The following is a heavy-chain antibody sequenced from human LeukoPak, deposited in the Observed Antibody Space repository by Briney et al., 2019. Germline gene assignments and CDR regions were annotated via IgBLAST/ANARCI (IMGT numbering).Heavy chain of an antibody. CDR2: ISSSSYI. Sequence: GGSLRLSCAASGFTFSSYSMNWVRQAPGRGLEWVSSISSSSYIYYADSVKGRFTISRDNAKNSLYLQMNSLRAEDTAVYYCARGIMTPYYMDVWGKGTTVTVSS. CDR3: ARGIMTPYYMDV. V-gene: IGHV3-21*01. J-gene: IGHJ6*03. D-gene: IGHD3-16*01. CDR1: GFTFSSYS.